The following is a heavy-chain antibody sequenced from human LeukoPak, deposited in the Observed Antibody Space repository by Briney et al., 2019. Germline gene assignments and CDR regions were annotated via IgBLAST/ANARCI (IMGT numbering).Heavy chain of an antibody. V-gene: IGHV1-69*13. Sequence: SVKGSCKASGGTFSSYAISWVRQAPGQGLEWMGGIIPIFGTANYAQKFQGRVTITADESTSTAYMELSSLRSEDTAVYYCARGRSGQLWLRVGLRYYGMDVWGQGTTVTVSS. CDR1: GGTFSSYA. J-gene: IGHJ6*02. D-gene: IGHD5-18*01. CDR2: IIPIFGTA. CDR3: ARGRSGQLWLRVGLRYYGMDV.